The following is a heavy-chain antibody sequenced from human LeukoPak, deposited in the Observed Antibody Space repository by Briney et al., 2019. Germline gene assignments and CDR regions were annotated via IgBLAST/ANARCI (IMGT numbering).Heavy chain of an antibody. CDR2: MNPNSDNT. D-gene: IGHD2-15*01. CDR1: GYTFTSYD. V-gene: IGHV1-8*01. CDR3: ARGPVVAAEYYFDY. J-gene: IGHJ4*02. Sequence: GASVKVSCKASGYTFTSYDINWVRQATGQGLEWMGWMNPNSDNTGYAQKFQGRVTMTRNTSISTAYMELSCLRSEDTAVYYCARGPVVAAEYYFDYWGQGTLVTVSS.